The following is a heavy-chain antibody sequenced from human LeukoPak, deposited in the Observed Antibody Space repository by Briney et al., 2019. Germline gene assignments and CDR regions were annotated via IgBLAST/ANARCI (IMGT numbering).Heavy chain of an antibody. CDR2: ISGSGGST. D-gene: IGHD1-26*01. CDR1: GFTFSSYA. CDR3: AKDGAMGATPGGYFDY. J-gene: IGHJ4*02. V-gene: IGHV3-23*01. Sequence: GGSLRLSCAASGFTFSSYAMSWVRQAPGKGLEWVSAISGSGGSTYYADSVKGRFTISRDNSKNTLYLQMNSLRAEDTAVYYCAKDGAMGATPGGYFDYWGQGTLVTVSS.